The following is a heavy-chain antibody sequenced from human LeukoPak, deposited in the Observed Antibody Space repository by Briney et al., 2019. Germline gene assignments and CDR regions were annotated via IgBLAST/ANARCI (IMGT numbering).Heavy chain of an antibody. CDR3: ARDLLTTAALNYYYYYMDV. CDR1: GGTFSSYT. Sequence: ASVKVSCKASGGTFSSYTISWVRQAPGQGLEWMGRIIPILGIANYAQKFKGRVTITADKSTSTAYMELSSLRSEDTAVYYCARDLLTTAALNYYYYYMDVWGKGTTVTVSS. V-gene: IGHV1-69*04. CDR2: IIPILGIA. D-gene: IGHD2-2*01. J-gene: IGHJ6*03.